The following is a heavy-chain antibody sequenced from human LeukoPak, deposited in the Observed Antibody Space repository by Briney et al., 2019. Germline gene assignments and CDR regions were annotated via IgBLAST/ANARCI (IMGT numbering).Heavy chain of an antibody. V-gene: IGHV3-33*01. CDR1: GFTFSSYG. J-gene: IGHJ3*02. CDR2: IWYDGSNK. D-gene: IGHD3-22*01. Sequence: GRSLRLSCAASGFTFSSYGMHWVRQAPGKGLEWVAVIWYDGSNKYYADSVKGRFTISRDNSKNTLYLQMNSLRAEDTAVYYCARDPEKPHCYDSSGYSVGPPQSDGDIWGQGTMVTVSS. CDR3: ARDPEKPHCYDSSGYSVGPPQSDGDI.